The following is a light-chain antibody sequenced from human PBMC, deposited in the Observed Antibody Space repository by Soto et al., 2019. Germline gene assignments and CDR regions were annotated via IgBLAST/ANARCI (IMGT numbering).Light chain of an antibody. V-gene: IGKV1-5*03. CDR2: KAS. CDR1: QSISSW. J-gene: IGKJ1*01. Sequence: DIQMTQSPSTVSASLGDSVSIXXRASQSISSWLAWYQQKPGKAPKLLIYKASSLESGVPSRFSGSGSGTEFTLTISSLQPDDFATYYCQQYNSYSTFGQGTKVDIK. CDR3: QQYNSYST.